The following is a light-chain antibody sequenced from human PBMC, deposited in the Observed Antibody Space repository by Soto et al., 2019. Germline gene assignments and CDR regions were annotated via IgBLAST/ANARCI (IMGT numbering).Light chain of an antibody. CDR2: EVS. CDR1: IGDVGGYNY. CDR3: SSYTSSSTRV. V-gene: IGLV2-14*01. J-gene: IGLJ1*01. Sequence: QSALAQPPSVSGSPGQSVTISCTGTIGDVGGYNYVSWYQQHPGKAPKLMIYEVSNRPSGVSNRFSGSKSGNTASLTISGLQAEDEADYYCSSYTSSSTRVFGTGTKVTVL.